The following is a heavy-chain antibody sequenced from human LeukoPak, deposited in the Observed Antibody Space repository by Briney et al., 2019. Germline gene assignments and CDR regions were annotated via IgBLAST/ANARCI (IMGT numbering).Heavy chain of an antibody. CDR2: VDPEDGET. D-gene: IGHD6-13*01. J-gene: IGHJ5*02. CDR3: ATVLGSSRSGWYLGWFDP. Sequence: ASVKVSCKVSVYTFTDYYMHWVQQAPGKGLEWMGLVDPEDGETIYAEKFQGRVTITADTSTDTAYMELSSLRSEDTAVYYCATVLGSSRSGWYLGWFDPWGQGTLVTVSS. V-gene: IGHV1-69-2*01. CDR1: VYTFTDYY.